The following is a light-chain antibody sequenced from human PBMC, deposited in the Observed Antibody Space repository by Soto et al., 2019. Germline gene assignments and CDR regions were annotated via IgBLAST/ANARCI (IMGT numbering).Light chain of an antibody. CDR2: EVS. CDR3: SSFTSRSTFNV. V-gene: IGLV2-14*01. J-gene: IGLJ1*01. Sequence: QSVLTQPASVSGSPGQSITISCTGTSSDVGAYNYVSWYQQYPGTAPKVMIYEVSSRPSGVSHRFSGSKSGNTASLTISGLQPEDEADYYCSSFTSRSTFNVFGTGTKLTVL. CDR1: SSDVGAYNY.